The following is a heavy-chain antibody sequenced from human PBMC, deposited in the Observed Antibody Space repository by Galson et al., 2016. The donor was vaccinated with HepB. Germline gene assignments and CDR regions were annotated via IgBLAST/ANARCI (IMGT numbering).Heavy chain of an antibody. D-gene: IGHD5-24*01. CDR3: AKGRWDFDS. V-gene: IGHV3-30*18. CDR1: GFTFSSNG. J-gene: IGHJ4*02. CDR2: IWYDGSNK. Sequence: SLRLSCAASGFTFSSNGMHWVRQAPGKGLEWVAVIWYDGSNKYYADSVKGRFTISRDSSKNTLYLQMHSLRGEDTAVYYCAKGRWDFDSWGQGTLVTVSS.